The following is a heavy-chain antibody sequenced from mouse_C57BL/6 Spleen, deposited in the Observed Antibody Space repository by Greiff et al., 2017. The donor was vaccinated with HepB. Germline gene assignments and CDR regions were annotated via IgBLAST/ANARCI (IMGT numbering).Heavy chain of an antibody. CDR3: ARERDYDGSNSRYWYFDV. CDR1: GFTFSDYY. D-gene: IGHD1-1*01. J-gene: IGHJ1*03. Sequence: EVKLVESEGGLVQPGSSMKLSCTASGFTFSDYYMAWVRQVPEKGLEWVANINYDGSSTYYLDSLKGRFIISRDNAKNILYLQMSSLKSENTATYYCARERDYDGSNSRYWYFDVWGTETTVTVSS. V-gene: IGHV5-16*01. CDR2: INYDGSST.